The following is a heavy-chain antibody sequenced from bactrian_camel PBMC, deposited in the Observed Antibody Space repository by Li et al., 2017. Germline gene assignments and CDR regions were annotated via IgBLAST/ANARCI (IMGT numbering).Heavy chain of an antibody. Sequence: VQLVESGGGSVQAGGSLRLSCQASGYTNNWRYMGWFRQAPGKEREGLAAILSGAKSTIYAASVKGRFTISQDSTKAMVYLQMNSLSPEDTAIYYCAASTREAVWGLASTALDYWGQGTQVTVS. D-gene: IGHD3*01. CDR3: AASTREAVWGLASTALDY. J-gene: IGHJ4*01. CDR1: GYTNNWRY. CDR2: ILSGAKST. V-gene: IGHV3S40*01.